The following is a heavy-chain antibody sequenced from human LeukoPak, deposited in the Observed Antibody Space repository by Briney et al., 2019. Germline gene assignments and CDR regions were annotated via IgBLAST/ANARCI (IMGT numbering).Heavy chain of an antibody. CDR3: ARDRTASDY. CDR2: ISGGGNII. CDR1: GFPFSDYY. Sequence: PGGSLRLSCDASGFPFSDYYMTWIRQAPGKGLESLSYISGGGNIINYADSVKGRFTISRDNAKNSLYLQMNSLRADDTAVYYCARDRTASDYWGQGTLVTVSS. D-gene: IGHD4-17*01. V-gene: IGHV3-11*04. J-gene: IGHJ4*02.